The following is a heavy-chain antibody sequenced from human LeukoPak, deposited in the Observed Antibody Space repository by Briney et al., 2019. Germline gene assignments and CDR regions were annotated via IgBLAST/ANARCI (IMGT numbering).Heavy chain of an antibody. V-gene: IGHV4-59*01. CDR1: GGSISSYY. J-gene: IGHJ4*02. CDR3: ARGDSSSWYEDY. Sequence: PSETLSLTCTVTGGSISSYYWSWIRQPPGKGLEWIGYIYYSGSTNYNPTLKSRVTISVDTSKNQFSLKLSSVTAADTAVYYCARGDSSSWYEDYWGQGTLVTVSS. D-gene: IGHD6-13*01. CDR2: IYYSGST.